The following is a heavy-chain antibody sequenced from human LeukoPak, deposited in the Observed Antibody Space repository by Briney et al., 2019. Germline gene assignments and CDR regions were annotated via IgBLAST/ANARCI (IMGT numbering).Heavy chain of an antibody. D-gene: IGHD1/OR15-1a*01. CDR1: GFTFNNYG. J-gene: IGHJ4*02. CDR3: AFNNDYYFDH. Sequence: GGSLRLSCAASGFTFNNYGMSWVRQAPGKGLEWVANINQDGSDKYYVDSVKGRFSISRDNARDTLYLQMNSLRTEDMAVYYCAFNNDYYFDHWGQGTLVTVSS. V-gene: IGHV3-7*01. CDR2: INQDGSDK.